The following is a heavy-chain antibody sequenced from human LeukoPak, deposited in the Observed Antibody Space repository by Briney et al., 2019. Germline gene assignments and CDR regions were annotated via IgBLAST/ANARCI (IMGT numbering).Heavy chain of an antibody. J-gene: IGHJ6*02. V-gene: IGHV4-59*01. CDR1: GGPISRYY. Sequence: PSETLSLTCTVSGGPISRYYWSWIRQTPGKGLEWIGYIYYSGSTNYNPSLKSRVTITVDSSKNQFSLKLSSVTAADTAVYYCARAPGNYFYYYGMDVWGQGTTVTVSS. CDR3: ARAPGNYFYYYGMDV. CDR2: IYYSGST.